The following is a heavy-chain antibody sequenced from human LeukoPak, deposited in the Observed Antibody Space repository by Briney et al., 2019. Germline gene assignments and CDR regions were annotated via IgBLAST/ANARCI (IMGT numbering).Heavy chain of an antibody. J-gene: IGHJ4*02. V-gene: IGHV3-23*01. CDR1: GFTFSSYA. CDR3: AKSATIFGVVTPFDY. CDR2: ISGSGGST. Sequence: PGGSLRLSCAASGFTFSSYAMSWVRHAPGKGLEWVSDISGSGGSTYYADSVKGRFTISRDNSKNTLYLQMNSLRAEDTAVYYCAKSATIFGVVTPFDYWGQGTLVTVSS. D-gene: IGHD3-3*01.